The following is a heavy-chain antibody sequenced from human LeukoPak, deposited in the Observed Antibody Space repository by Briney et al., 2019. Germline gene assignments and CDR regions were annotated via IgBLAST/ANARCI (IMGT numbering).Heavy chain of an antibody. J-gene: IGHJ4*02. CDR1: GFTFSRYS. V-gene: IGHV3-21*01. D-gene: IGHD6-13*01. Sequence: PGGSLRLSCAASGFTFSRYSMNWVRQAPGKGLEWASSISIGNTYIYYADSVKGRFTISRDNAKNTLYLQMYSLRAEDTAVYYCARIGYSSSSFDYWGQGTLVTVSS. CDR2: ISIGNTYI. CDR3: ARIGYSSSSFDY.